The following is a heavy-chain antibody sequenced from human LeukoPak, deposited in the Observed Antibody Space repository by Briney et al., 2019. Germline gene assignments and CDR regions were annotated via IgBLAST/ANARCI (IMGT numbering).Heavy chain of an antibody. CDR2: INHSGST. J-gene: IGHJ4*02. D-gene: IGHD6-19*01. CDR3: ARVGYSSGWYLDY. CDR1: GGSFSGYY. V-gene: IGHV4-34*01. Sequence: PSETLSLTCAVYGGSFSGYYWSWIRQPPGKGLEWIGEINHSGSTNYNPCLKSRVTISVDTSKNQFSLKLSSVTAADTAVYYCARVGYSSGWYLDYWGQGTLVTVSS.